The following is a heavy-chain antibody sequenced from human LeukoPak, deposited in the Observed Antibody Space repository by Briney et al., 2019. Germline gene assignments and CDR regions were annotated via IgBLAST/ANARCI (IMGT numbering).Heavy chain of an antibody. J-gene: IGHJ6*02. CDR3: ARDRIVGATLTYYYYGMDV. CDR1: GGSISSYY. Sequence: PSETLSLTCTVSGGSISSYYWSWIRQPPGKGLEWIGYIYYSGSTNYNPSLKSRVTISVDTSKNQFSLKLSSVTAADTAVYYCARDRIVGATLTYYYYGMDVWGQGTTVTVSS. CDR2: IYYSGST. D-gene: IGHD1-26*01. V-gene: IGHV4-59*01.